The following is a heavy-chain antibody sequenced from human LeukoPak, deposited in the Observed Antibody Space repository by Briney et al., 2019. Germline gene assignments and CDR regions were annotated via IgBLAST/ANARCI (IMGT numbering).Heavy chain of an antibody. CDR2: IVVGSGNT. CDR1: GFTFTSSA. J-gene: IGHJ6*02. V-gene: IGHV1-58*02. CDR3: AADRQGIAAAGRSGPHYYGMDV. Sequence: SVKVSCKAPGFTFTSSAMQWVRQARGQRLEWIGWIVVGSGNTNYAQKFQERVTITRDMSTSTAYMELSSLRSEDTAVYYCAADRQGIAAAGRSGPHYYGMDVWGQGTTVTVSS. D-gene: IGHD6-13*01.